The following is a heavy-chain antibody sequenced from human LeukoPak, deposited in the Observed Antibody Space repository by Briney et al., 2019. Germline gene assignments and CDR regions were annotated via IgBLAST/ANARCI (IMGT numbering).Heavy chain of an antibody. D-gene: IGHD3-10*01. CDR3: AKEDRGELNSFDS. CDR2: LSYDGFSK. Sequence: GGSLRLSCAASGFTFSNSAMHWVRQAPGKGLEWVTALSYDGFSKFYANSVKGRLTISGDNSKTTLYLQMNSLRVEDSAVYYCAKEDRGELNSFDSWGQGTLVTVSS. CDR1: GFTFSNSA. V-gene: IGHV3-30-3*01. J-gene: IGHJ4*02.